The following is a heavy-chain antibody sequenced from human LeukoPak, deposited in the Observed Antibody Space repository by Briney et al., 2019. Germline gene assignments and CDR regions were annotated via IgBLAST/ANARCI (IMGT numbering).Heavy chain of an antibody. CDR1: GFSVSGIH. J-gene: IGHJ5*02. CDR3: ARGNGNVGGRLDP. Sequence: GGSLRLSCVASGFSVSGIHMNWVRQAPGKDLEWVSGLYAGGATYYADSMGGRFTISRDHSKNTLYLQMTNLRVNDTAIYYCARGNGNVGGRLDPWGQGTRVTVSS. D-gene: IGHD2-8*01. CDR2: LYAGGAT. V-gene: IGHV3-66*01.